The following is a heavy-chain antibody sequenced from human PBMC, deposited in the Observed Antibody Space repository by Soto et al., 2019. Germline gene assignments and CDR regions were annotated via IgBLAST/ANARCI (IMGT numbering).Heavy chain of an antibody. CDR2: INAGNGNT. CDR3: ARGYDPYYYYYMDV. J-gene: IGHJ6*03. D-gene: IGHD1-1*01. Sequence: ASVKVSCKASGYTFTSYAMHWVRQAPGQRLEWMGWINAGNGNTKYSQKFQGRVTITRDTSASTAYMELSSLRSEDTAVYYCARGYDPYYYYYMDVWGKGTTVTVSS. CDR1: GYTFTSYA. V-gene: IGHV1-3*01.